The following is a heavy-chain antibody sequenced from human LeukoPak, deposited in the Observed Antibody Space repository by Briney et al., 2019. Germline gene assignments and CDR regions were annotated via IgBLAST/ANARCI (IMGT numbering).Heavy chain of an antibody. CDR1: GGSISSYY. Sequence: SETLSLTCAVSGGSISSYYWSWIRQPPGKGLEWVGYIYYSGSSNYNPSLKSRVTLSVDTSKNKFSLKLSSVTAADTAVYYCARGGSPVPLYWGQGTLVTASS. D-gene: IGHD1-26*01. CDR3: ARGGSPVPLY. V-gene: IGHV4-59*01. J-gene: IGHJ4*02. CDR2: IYYSGSS.